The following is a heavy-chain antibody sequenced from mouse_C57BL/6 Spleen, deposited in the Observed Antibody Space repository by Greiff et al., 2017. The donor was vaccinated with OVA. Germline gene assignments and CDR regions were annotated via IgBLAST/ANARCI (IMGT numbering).Heavy chain of an antibody. Sequence: EVQLQQSGPVLVKPGASVKMSCKASGYTFTDYYMNWVKQSHGKSLEWIGVINPYNGGTSYNQKFKGKATLTVDKSSSTAYMELNSLTSEDSAVYYCARFTVVAPYFDVWGTGTTVTVSS. CDR2: INPYNGGT. J-gene: IGHJ1*03. CDR3: ARFTVVAPYFDV. D-gene: IGHD1-1*01. V-gene: IGHV1-19*01. CDR1: GYTFTDYY.